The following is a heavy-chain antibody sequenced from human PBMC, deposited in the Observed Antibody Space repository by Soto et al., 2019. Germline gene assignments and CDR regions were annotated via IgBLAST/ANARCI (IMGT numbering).Heavy chain of an antibody. Sequence: QVQLVESGGGVVQPGRSLRLSCAASGFTFSPYGMHWVRQAPGKGLEWVAVIWDDGSNKYYADSVKGRFTISRDNSKNTLYLQVNSLRAEYTAVYYCARAGLYYYDSSGDFDYWGQGTLVTVSS. CDR1: GFTFSPYG. CDR2: IWDDGSNK. CDR3: ARAGLYYYDSSGDFDY. D-gene: IGHD3-22*01. J-gene: IGHJ4*02. V-gene: IGHV3-33*08.